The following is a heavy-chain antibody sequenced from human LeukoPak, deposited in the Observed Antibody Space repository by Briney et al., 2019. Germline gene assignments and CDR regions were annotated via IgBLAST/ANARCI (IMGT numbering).Heavy chain of an antibody. J-gene: IGHJ3*02. CDR1: GYTFSIYS. V-gene: IGHV3-48*01. CDR3: ARDSPPDI. CDR2: ITSSSDTI. Sequence: PGGSLRLSCAASGYTFSIYSMNWVRQAPGKGLEWVSYITSSSDTIYYGDSVKGRFTVSRDNAKNSLYLQMNSLRAEDTAVYYCARDSPPDIWGQGTMVTVSS.